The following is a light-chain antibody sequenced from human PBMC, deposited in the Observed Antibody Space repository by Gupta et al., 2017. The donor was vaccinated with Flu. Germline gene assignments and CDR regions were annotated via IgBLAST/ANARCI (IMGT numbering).Light chain of an antibody. Sequence: DIQMTQSPSTLSASIGDRVTITCRASQSISSWLAWYQQKPGKAPKLLIYKASNLASGVPSRFSGSGSGTEFTLTISSLQPDDFATYYCQQGKNYPLTFGGGTKLEIK. V-gene: IGKV1-5*03. J-gene: IGKJ4*01. CDR2: KAS. CDR3: QQGKNYPLT. CDR1: QSISSW.